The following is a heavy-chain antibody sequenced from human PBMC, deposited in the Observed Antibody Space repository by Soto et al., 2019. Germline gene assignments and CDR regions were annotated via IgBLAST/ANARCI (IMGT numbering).Heavy chain of an antibody. D-gene: IGHD5-12*01. Sequence: QVQLVQSGAEVKKPGASVKVPCKTSGYTFASYGIIWVRQAPGQGLEWMGWISGKNGNTNYAQKFQGKVTMTTDTSTSTAHMEMRSLRSDDTAIYYCAIARLWLRPLHIWGQGTMVTVSS. V-gene: IGHV1-18*01. CDR3: AIARLWLRPLHI. J-gene: IGHJ3*02. CDR2: ISGKNGNT. CDR1: GYTFASYG.